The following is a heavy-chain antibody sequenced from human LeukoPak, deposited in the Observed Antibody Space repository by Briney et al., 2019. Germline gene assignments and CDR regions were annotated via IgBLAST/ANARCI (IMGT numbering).Heavy chain of an antibody. Sequence: SEPLSLTCTVSGGSISGYYWSWIRQPPGKGLEWIGYIYYSGSTSYNPSLSSRVTISVDTSKNQFSLKLSSVTAADTAVFYCARGPMVPLWAFDIWGQGTMVTVSS. D-gene: IGHD2-8*01. CDR2: IYYSGST. CDR3: ARGPMVPLWAFDI. J-gene: IGHJ3*02. CDR1: GGSISGYY. V-gene: IGHV4-59*01.